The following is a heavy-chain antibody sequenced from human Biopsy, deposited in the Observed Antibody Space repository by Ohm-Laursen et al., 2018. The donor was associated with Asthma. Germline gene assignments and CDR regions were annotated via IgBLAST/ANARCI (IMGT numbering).Heavy chain of an antibody. CDR1: YGPITSGGYY. CDR3: ARAQDYYDSRGYYRSFDY. J-gene: IGHJ4*02. CDR2: IYYSGST. D-gene: IGHD3-22*01. Sequence: SDTLSLTCIVSYGPITSGGYYWTWIRQHPGKGLEWIGFIYYSGSTYYNPSLKSRVSISIDTSKNQFSLKLSSVTAADTAVYYCARAQDYYDSRGYYRSFDYWGQGTLVTVSS. V-gene: IGHV4-31*03.